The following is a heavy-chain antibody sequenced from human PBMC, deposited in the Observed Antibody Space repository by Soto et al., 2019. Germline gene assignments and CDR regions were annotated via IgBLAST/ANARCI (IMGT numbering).Heavy chain of an antibody. Sequence: QVQLVQSGAEVKKPGASVKVSCKASGYTFTSYDINWVRQATGQGLEWMGWMNPNSGNTGYAQKFQGRVTMTRNTSISTAYMELSSLRSEDRAVYYCARGGQLWPNYYYGMDVWGQGTTVTVSS. CDR3: ARGGQLWPNYYYGMDV. J-gene: IGHJ6*02. V-gene: IGHV1-8*01. D-gene: IGHD5-18*01. CDR1: GYTFTSYD. CDR2: MNPNSGNT.